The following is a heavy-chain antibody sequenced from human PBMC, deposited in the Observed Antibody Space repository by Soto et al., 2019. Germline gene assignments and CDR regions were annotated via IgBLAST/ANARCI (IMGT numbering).Heavy chain of an antibody. CDR2: IGTAGDT. CDR1: GFTFSSYD. D-gene: IGHD3-3*01. J-gene: IGHJ3*02. V-gene: IGHV3-13*01. CDR3: ASSRFCSGYLDAFYI. Sequence: GGSLRLSCAASGFTFSSYDMNWVRQATGKGLEWVSAIGTAGDTYYPGYVKGRYTISRENAKNSLYLQMNSLRAGDTAVYYCASSRFCSGYLDAFYIWGQGTMVTVSS.